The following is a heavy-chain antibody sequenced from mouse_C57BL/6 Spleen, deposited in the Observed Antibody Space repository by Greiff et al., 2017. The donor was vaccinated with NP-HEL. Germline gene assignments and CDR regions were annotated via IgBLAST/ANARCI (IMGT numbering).Heavy chain of an antibody. CDR2: IDPENGDT. J-gene: IGHJ2*01. CDR3: TTFTTVVATGY. V-gene: IGHV14-4*01. Sequence: VQLQQSGAELVRPGASVKLSCTASGFNIKDDYMHWVKQRPEQGLEWIGWIDPENGDTEYASKFQGKATITADTSSNTAYLQLSSLTSEDTAVYYCTTFTTVVATGYWGQGTTLTVSS. CDR1: GFNIKDDY. D-gene: IGHD1-1*01.